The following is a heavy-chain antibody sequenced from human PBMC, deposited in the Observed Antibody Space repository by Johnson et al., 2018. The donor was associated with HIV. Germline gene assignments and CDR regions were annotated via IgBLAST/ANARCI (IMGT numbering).Heavy chain of an antibody. CDR3: AKSGSYYDSSAYHDAFDI. Sequence: QMQLVESGGGVVQPGRSLRLSCAASGFTFSSYGMHWVRQAPGKGLEWVSFIRYDGSDKYYADSVKGRFTISRDNSKNTLYLQMNSLRPEDTAVYYCAKSGSYYDSSAYHDAFDIWGQGTMVTVSS. D-gene: IGHD3-22*01. CDR1: GFTFSSYG. V-gene: IGHV3-30*02. J-gene: IGHJ3*02. CDR2: IRYDGSDK.